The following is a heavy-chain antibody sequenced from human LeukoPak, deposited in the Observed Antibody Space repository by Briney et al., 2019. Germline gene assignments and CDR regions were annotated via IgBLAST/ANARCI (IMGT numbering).Heavy chain of an antibody. CDR3: TRESGAFSPFGF. CDR2: VHLSGAT. V-gene: IGHV4-4*02. Sequence: PSETLSLTCAVSGGSITTTNRWSWVRQPPGKGLEWIGEVHLSGATNYNLSLESRVSMSIDKSKNHLSLEVTSVTAADTAIYYCTRESGAFSPFGFWGQGTLVTVSS. CDR1: GGSITTTNR. D-gene: IGHD1-26*01. J-gene: IGHJ4*02.